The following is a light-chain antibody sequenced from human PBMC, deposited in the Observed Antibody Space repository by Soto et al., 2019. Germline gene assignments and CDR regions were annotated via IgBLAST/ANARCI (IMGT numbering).Light chain of an antibody. CDR3: PKYFSTPRT. V-gene: IGKV1-27*01. Sequence: DIQMTQSPSSLSTSVGDRVTITCLASQGIRHYLDWYQQKPGKVPKIXIYAASTLPSGVPSRFSGSGAGTDCTLTISSLQPEDGATDYCPKYFSTPRTFGQGTQVDI. J-gene: IGKJ1*01. CDR1: QGIRHY. CDR2: AAS.